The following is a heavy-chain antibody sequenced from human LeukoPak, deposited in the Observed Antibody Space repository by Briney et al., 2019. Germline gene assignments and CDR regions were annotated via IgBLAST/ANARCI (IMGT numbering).Heavy chain of an antibody. CDR3: ARLPTRFTSSDY. V-gene: IGHV4-59*08. D-gene: IGHD2-2*01. J-gene: IGHJ4*02. Sequence: SETLSLTCSVSGGSIGSFYWSWIRQPPGKGLEWIGYVYYSGTTNYNPSLKSRVTISVDTSKNQFSLKLSSVTAADTAVYYCARLPTRFTSSDYWGQGTLVTVFS. CDR2: VYYSGTT. CDR1: GGSIGSFY.